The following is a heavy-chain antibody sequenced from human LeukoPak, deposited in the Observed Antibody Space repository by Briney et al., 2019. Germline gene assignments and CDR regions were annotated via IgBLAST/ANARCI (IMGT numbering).Heavy chain of an antibody. V-gene: IGHV1-18*01. D-gene: IGHD3-22*01. CDR3: ARDKWGYYYDSSDAFDI. Sequence: ASVKVSCKASGYTFTSYGISWVRQAPGQGLEWMGWITAYNGNTNYAQKLQGRVTVTTDTSTSTAYMELRSLRSDDTAVYYCARDKWGYYYDSSDAFDIWGQGRMVTVSS. CDR2: ITAYNGNT. J-gene: IGHJ3*02. CDR1: GYTFTSYG.